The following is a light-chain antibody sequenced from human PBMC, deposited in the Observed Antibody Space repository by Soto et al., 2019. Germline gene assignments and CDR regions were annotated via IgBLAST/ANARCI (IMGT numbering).Light chain of an antibody. CDR3: AAWDDSLSGPV. V-gene: IGLV1-47*02. J-gene: IGLJ3*02. CDR1: SSNIGSHH. CDR2: NNN. Sequence: QSVLTQPPSASVTPGQRVTISCSGSSSNIGSHHVYWYQQVPGTAPKLLIYNNNQRPSGVPDRFSGSKSGASASLAISGLRSEDASDYYCAAWDDSLSGPVFGGGTKVTVL.